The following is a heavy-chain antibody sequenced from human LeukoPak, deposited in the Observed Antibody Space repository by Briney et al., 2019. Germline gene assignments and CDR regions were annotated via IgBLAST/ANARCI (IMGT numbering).Heavy chain of an antibody. CDR2: INHSGRT. CDR1: GGSFSGYY. V-gene: IGHV4-34*01. J-gene: IGHJ4*02. CDR3: ARGLSASYFDY. D-gene: IGHD3-16*01. Sequence: SETLSLTCAVYGGSFSGYYWSWIRQPPGKGLEWIGEINHSGRTNYNPSLKSRVTISVDTSKNQFSLKLSSVTAADTAVYYCARGLSASYFDYWGQGTLVTVSS.